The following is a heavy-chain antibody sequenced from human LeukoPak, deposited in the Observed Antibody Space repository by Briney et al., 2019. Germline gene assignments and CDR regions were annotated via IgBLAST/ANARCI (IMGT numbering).Heavy chain of an antibody. CDR1: GGSISSYY. CDR3: ARGIGDYYDSSGYRTYYFDY. Sequence: SETLSLTCTVSGGSISSYYWSWIRPPAGKGVECIGRIYNSGSINYNPSLKSRVTMSVDTSKNQISLKLSSVTAADAAVYYCARGIGDYYDSSGYRTYYFDYWGQGTLVTVSS. CDR2: IYNSGSI. D-gene: IGHD3-22*01. J-gene: IGHJ4*02. V-gene: IGHV4-4*07.